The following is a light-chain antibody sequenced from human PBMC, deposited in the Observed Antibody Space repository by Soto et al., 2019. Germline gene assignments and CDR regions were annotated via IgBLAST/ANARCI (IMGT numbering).Light chain of an antibody. CDR3: QQYYSSPQT. Sequence: IQLTQSPSSLSASVGDRVTITCRASQDIAIYLAWYQQKPGEAPKLLIYAASTLYGGVPSRFSGSGSGTDFALTITSLQAEDVAVYYRQQYYSSPQTFGQGTKVDI. V-gene: IGKV1-9*01. J-gene: IGKJ1*01. CDR2: AAS. CDR1: QDIAIY.